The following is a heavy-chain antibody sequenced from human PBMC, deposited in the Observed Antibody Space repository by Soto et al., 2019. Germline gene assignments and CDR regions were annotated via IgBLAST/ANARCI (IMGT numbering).Heavy chain of an antibody. CDR3: ARERCSSTSCYPHMDV. J-gene: IGHJ6*02. V-gene: IGHV3-30-3*01. CDR2: ISYDGSNK. Sequence: AGGSLRLSCAASGFTFSSYAMHWVRQAPGKGLEWVAVISYDGSNKYYADSVKGRFTISRDNSKNTLYLQMNSLRAEDTAVYYCARERCSSTSCYPHMDVWGQGTTVTVSS. CDR1: GFTFSSYA. D-gene: IGHD2-2*01.